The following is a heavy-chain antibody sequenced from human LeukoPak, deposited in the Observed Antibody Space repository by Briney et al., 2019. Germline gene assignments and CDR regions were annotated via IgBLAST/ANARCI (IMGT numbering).Heavy chain of an antibody. J-gene: IGHJ4*02. CDR1: GFSFTSSW. CDR3: AREDTSGWYPYDY. D-gene: IGHD6-19*01. CDR2: IKQDGSEK. V-gene: IGHV3-7*01. Sequence: HPGGSLRLSCAASGFSFTSSWMSWVRQAPGKGLEWVANIKQDGSEKYYVDSVKGRFTISRDNAKNSLYLQMSSLRAEDTAVYYCAREDTSGWYPYDYWGQGTLVTVSS.